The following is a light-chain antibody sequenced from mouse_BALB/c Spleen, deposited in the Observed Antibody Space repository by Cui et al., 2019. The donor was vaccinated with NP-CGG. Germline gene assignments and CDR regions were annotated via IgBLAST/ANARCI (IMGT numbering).Light chain of an antibody. J-gene: IGLJ1*01. CDR2: GTN. CDR1: TGAVTSNTF. V-gene: IGLV1*01. CDR3: ALWYSNHWM. Sequence: QAVVTQESALTTSPGETVTLTCRSSTGAVTSNTFANWVQEKPDHLFTGLIGGTNNRSPGVPARFSGSLIGDKAALTITGAQTEDEAIYFCALWYSNHWMFGGGTKLTVL.